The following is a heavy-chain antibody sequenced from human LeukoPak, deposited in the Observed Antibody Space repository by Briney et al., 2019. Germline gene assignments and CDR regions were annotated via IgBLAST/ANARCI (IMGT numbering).Heavy chain of an antibody. J-gene: IGHJ6*02. D-gene: IGHD3-10*01. CDR1: GFTFGQHW. CDR3: ARGHFGLDV. V-gene: IGHV3-7*04. Sequence: PGGSLRLSCAASGFTFGQHWRSWVRQSRESGLQWVASIHGGGREKMYLDSVRGRFTVSRDNANNLVYLEMNSLRAEDTAVYFCARGHFGLDVWGQGTTVTVSS. CDR2: IHGGGREK.